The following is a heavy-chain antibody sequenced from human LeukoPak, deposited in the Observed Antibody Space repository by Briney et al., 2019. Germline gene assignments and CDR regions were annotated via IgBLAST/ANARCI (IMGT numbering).Heavy chain of an antibody. CDR1: GFTFSTYW. D-gene: IGHD6-13*01. CDR2: KKEDGSEE. J-gene: IGHJ6*02. V-gene: IGHV3-7*05. Sequence: GGSLRLSCTASGFTFSTYWMSWVRQTSEKGLECVANKKEDGSEEVYVDSVKGRFTISRDNAKSSLYLQMNSLRTEDTAVYYCARDPYSRSWSYGMDVWGQGTTVTVSS. CDR3: ARDPYSRSWSYGMDV.